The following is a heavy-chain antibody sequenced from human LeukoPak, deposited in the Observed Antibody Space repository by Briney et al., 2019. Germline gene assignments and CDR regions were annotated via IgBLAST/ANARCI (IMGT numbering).Heavy chain of an antibody. CDR3: ARWGGGFDY. CDR1: GSTFSRYW. CDR2: IKQDGSAK. V-gene: IGHV3-7*04. D-gene: IGHD3-16*01. Sequence: GGSLRLSCAASGSTFSRYWMSWVRQAPGKGLEWVANIKQDGSAKYYGDSVEGRFTISRDNAKNSLYLQMNSLRAEDTAVYYCARWGGGFDYWGQGTLVTVSS. J-gene: IGHJ4*02.